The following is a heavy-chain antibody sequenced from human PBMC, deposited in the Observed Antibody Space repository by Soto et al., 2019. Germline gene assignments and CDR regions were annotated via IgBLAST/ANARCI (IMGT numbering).Heavy chain of an antibody. CDR1: GYTFTSYG. V-gene: IGHV1-18*01. Sequence: ASVKLSCKASGYTFTSYGSSWVRQAHGQGLEWMGWISAYNGNTNYAQKLQGRVTMTTDTSTSTAYMELRSLRSDDTAVYYCARDVLLWFGDYGMDVWGQGTTVTVSS. CDR2: ISAYNGNT. J-gene: IGHJ6*02. CDR3: ARDVLLWFGDYGMDV. D-gene: IGHD3-10*01.